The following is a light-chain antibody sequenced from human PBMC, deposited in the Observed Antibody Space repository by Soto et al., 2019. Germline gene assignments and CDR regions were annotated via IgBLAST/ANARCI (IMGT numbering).Light chain of an antibody. CDR2: DAS. V-gene: IGKV3-20*01. CDR3: QQFSSYPLT. J-gene: IGKJ4*01. CDR1: QSVSSN. Sequence: EIMMTQSPAILSVSPGERATLSCRVSQSVSSNLAWYQQKPGQAPRLLIYDASSRATGIPDRFRGGGSGTDFTLTISRLEPEDFAVYYCQQFSSYPLTFGGGTKVDI.